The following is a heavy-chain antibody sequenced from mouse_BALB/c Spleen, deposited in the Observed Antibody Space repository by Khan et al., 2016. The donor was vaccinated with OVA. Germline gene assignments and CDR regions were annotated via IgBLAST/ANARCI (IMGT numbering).Heavy chain of an antibody. CDR1: GYTFTDFT. Sequence: QVQLQQSGAEVVRPGVSVKVSCKGSGYTFTDFTLHWVKQSHAMSLEWIGVISTYYGHATYNQKFKDTATMTVDKSSSTAYMELARLTSEDSAIFYFTRGGGGNRFAYWGQGTLVTVSA. CDR3: TRGGGGNRFAY. J-gene: IGHJ3*01. CDR2: ISTYYGHA. V-gene: IGHV1S137*01.